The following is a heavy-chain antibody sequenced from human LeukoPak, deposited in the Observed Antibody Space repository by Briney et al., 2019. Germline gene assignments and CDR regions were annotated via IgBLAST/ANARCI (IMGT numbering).Heavy chain of an antibody. Sequence: SETLSLTCAVYGGSFSGYYWSWIRQPPGKGLEWIGEINHSGSTNYNPSLKSRVTISVDTSKNQFSLKLSSVTAADTAVYYCASRKCPGGRYCSSTSCYSCSPSPPGGVWGKGTTVTVSS. CDR1: GGSFSGYY. CDR2: INHSGST. V-gene: IGHV4-34*01. J-gene: IGHJ6*04. CDR3: ASRKCPGGRYCSSTSCYSCSPSPPGGV. D-gene: IGHD2-2*01.